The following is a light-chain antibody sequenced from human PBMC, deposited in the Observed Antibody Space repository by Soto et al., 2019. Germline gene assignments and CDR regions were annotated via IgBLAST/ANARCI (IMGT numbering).Light chain of an antibody. CDR2: DVS. J-gene: IGLJ1*01. CDR3: SSYTRSTTDV. CDR1: HSDVGGYNF. Sequence: HSALTQPPSLSWSPGQSITISCTGTHSDVGGYNFVSWYQQHPGKAPKLMIYDVSNRPSGVSNRFSGSKSANTASLTLSGLQTEDDADYYCSSYTRSTTDVFGTGTKVTVL. V-gene: IGLV2-14*01.